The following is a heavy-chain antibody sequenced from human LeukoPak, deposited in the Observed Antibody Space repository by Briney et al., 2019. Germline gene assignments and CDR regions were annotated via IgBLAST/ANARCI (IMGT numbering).Heavy chain of an antibody. D-gene: IGHD4-11*01. CDR3: ARDDYSNPPLGY. Sequence: GGSLRLSCAASGFTFSSYSMNWVRQAPGKGLEWVSSISSSSSYIYYADSLKGRFTISRDNAKNSLYLQMNSLRAEDTAVYYCARDDYSNPPLGYWGQGTLVTVSS. CDR1: GFTFSSYS. J-gene: IGHJ4*02. CDR2: ISSSSSYI. V-gene: IGHV3-21*01.